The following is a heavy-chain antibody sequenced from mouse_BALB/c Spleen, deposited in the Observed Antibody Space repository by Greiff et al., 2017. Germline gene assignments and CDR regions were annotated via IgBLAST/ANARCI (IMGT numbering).Heavy chain of an antibody. Sequence: QVQLQQSGAELAKPGASVRMSCKASGYTFTTYWMHWVKQRPGQGLEWIGYINPNTGYTEYNQKFKDKATLTADKSSSTASMQLSSLTSEDSAVYYCASGRTLMDYWGQGTSVTVSS. CDR1: GYTFTTYW. V-gene: IGHV1-7*01. CDR2: INPNTGYT. CDR3: ASGRTLMDY. J-gene: IGHJ4*01.